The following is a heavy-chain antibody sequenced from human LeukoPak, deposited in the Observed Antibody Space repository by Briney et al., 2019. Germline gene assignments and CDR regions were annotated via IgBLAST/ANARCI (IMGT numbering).Heavy chain of an antibody. CDR2: ISGSGSGGTI. V-gene: IGHV3-23*01. D-gene: IGHD4-11*01. Sequence: GGSLRLSCAASGFTFSSYAMSWVRQAPGQGLEWVSAISGSGSGGTIRYADSVKGRFTISRDNSKNTLYLQMNSLRADDTAVYYCAKSSDYTYYYYMDVWGKGTTVTVSS. J-gene: IGHJ6*03. CDR3: AKSSDYTYYYYMDV. CDR1: GFTFSSYA.